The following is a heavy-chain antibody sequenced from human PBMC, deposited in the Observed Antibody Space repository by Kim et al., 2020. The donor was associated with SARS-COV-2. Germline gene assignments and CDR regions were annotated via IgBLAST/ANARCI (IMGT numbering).Heavy chain of an antibody. D-gene: IGHD6-13*01. CDR3: AKDSGSSWTYYYYYGMDV. Sequence: KGRFTISRDNSKNTLYLQMNSLRAEDTAVYYCAKDSGSSWTYYYYYGMDVWGQGTTVTVSS. J-gene: IGHJ6*02. V-gene: IGHV3-23*01.